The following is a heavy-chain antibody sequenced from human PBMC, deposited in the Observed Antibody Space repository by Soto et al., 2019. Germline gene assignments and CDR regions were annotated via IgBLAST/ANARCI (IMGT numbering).Heavy chain of an antibody. J-gene: IGHJ4*02. V-gene: IGHV4-39*01. CDR2: IYYSGST. CDR1: GGSISSSSYY. CDR3: ARHNPPDPIVGAMGGFDY. Sequence: QLQLQESGPGLVKPSETLSLTCTVSGGSISSSSYYWGWIRQPPGKGLEWIGSIYYSGSTYYNPCRMSLVTIAVDTSKNQFSLKMSSVTDADTAVYYCARHNPPDPIVGAMGGFDYWGQGTLVTVSS. D-gene: IGHD1-26*01.